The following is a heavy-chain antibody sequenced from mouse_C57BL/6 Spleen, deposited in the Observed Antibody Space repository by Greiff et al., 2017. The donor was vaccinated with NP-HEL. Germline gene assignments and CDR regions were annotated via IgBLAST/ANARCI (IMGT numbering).Heavy chain of an antibody. V-gene: IGHV3-6*01. J-gene: IGHJ4*01. CDR2: ISYDGSN. CDR3: ARAYGNYGSAMDY. D-gene: IGHD2-1*01. Sequence: VQLKESGPGLVKPSQSLSLTCSVTGYSITSGYYWNWIRQFPGNKLEWMGYISYDGSNNYNPSLKNRISITRDTSKNQFFLKLNSVTTEDTATYYCARAYGNYGSAMDYWGQGTSVTVSS. CDR1: GYSITSGYY.